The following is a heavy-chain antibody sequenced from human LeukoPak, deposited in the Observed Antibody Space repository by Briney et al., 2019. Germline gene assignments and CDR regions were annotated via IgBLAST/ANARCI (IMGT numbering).Heavy chain of an antibody. CDR1: GFTFSDYA. CDR3: ARHDSFIPY. CDR2: ISDSGRAT. V-gene: IGHV3-23*01. Sequence: GGSLRLSCAASGFTFSDYAMSWVRQAQGKGLEWVAGISDSGRATYYTDSVRGRFTISRDISKNMVYLQLNNLRAEDTALYFCARHDSFIPYWGQGTLVSVSS. D-gene: IGHD5-18*01. J-gene: IGHJ4*02.